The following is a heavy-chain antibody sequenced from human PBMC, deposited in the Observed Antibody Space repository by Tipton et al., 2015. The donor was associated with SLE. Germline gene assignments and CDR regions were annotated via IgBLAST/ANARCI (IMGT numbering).Heavy chain of an antibody. J-gene: IGHJ4*02. CDR3: ASVELRSWAFDC. V-gene: IGHV1-8*01. CDR2: MNPNSGNT. CDR1: GYTFTSYH. D-gene: IGHD1-26*01. Sequence: QLVQSGAEVKKPGASVKVSCKASGYTFTSYHITWVRQASGQGLEWMGWMNPNSGNTGYAQNFQDRLTMTRNTSMSTAYMELSSLRSDDAAVYYCASVELRSWAFDCWGQGTLVTVSS.